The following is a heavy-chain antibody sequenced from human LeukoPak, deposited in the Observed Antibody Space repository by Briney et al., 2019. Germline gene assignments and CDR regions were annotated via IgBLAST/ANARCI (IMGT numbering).Heavy chain of an antibody. CDR3: ARTSGRLGGDAFDI. V-gene: IGHV1-46*01. CDR2: INPRGTST. J-gene: IGHJ3*02. CDR1: GYSFTSHY. D-gene: IGHD3-16*01. Sequence: ASVKVSCKASGYSFTSHYMHWVRQAPGQGLEWMGLINPRGTSTNYAQKLQGRVTMTTDTSTSTAYMELRSLRSDDTAVYYCARTSGRLGGDAFDIWGQGTMVTVSS.